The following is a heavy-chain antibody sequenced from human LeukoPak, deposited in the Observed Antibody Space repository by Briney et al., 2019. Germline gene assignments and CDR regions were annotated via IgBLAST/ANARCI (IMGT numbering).Heavy chain of an antibody. CDR1: GGSISSYY. D-gene: IGHD6-13*01. J-gene: IGHJ5*02. V-gene: IGHV4-4*07. CDR3: ARDRAAAGTVLDP. Sequence: PSETLSLTCTVSGGSISSYYWSWIRQPAGKELEWIGLIYTSGSTNYNPSLKSRVTMSVDTSKNQFSLKLSSVTAADTAVYYCARDRAAAGTVLDPWAREPWSPSPQ. CDR2: IYTSGST.